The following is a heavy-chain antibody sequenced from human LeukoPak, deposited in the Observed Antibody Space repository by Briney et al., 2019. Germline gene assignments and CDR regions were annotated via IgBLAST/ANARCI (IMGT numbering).Heavy chain of an antibody. V-gene: IGHV4-61*08. CDR2: IYYSGST. CDR3: ARAFGSGSYYDY. J-gene: IGHJ4*02. D-gene: IGHD3-10*01. CDR1: GVSVSGSGYY. Sequence: SETLSLTCTVSGVSVSGSGYYWGWIRQPPGKGLEWIGHIYYSGSTNYNPSLKSRVTISVDTSKNQFSLKLSSVTAADTAVYYCARAFGSGSYYDYWGQGTLVTVSS.